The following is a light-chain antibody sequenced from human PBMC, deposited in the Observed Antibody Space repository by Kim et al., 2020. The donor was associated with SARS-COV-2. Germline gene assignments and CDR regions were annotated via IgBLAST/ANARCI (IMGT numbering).Light chain of an antibody. J-gene: IGKJ4*01. CDR1: QSVNTD. Sequence: EIVMTQSPATLSVSPGERATLSCRASQSVNTDLAWYQQKPGQSPRLLIYAASTRATGVPARFSGSGSGSEFTLTISSLQSEDFAVYFCQQYHNWPPLTFGGGTKVDIK. CDR3: QQYHNWPPLT. CDR2: AAS. V-gene: IGKV3-15*01.